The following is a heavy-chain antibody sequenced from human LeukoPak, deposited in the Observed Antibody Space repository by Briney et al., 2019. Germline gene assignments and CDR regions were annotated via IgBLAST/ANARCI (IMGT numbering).Heavy chain of an antibody. CDR1: GFTFSSHG. CDR3: AKNLLGSGAYSWYFDL. Sequence: GGSLRLSCAASGFTFSSHGMSWVRQTPGKGLEWVSSISTSGDGTVYADSVKGRVTISRDNSKNTLYLQMNSLRAEDTAVYSCAKNLLGSGAYSWYFDLWGRGTPVIVSS. V-gene: IGHV3-23*01. CDR2: ISTSGDGT. J-gene: IGHJ2*01. D-gene: IGHD1-26*01.